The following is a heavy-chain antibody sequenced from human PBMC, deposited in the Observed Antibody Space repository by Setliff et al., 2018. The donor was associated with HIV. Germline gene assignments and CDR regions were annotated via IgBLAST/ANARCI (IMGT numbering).Heavy chain of an antibody. Sequence: GSLRLSCAASGFTFSPYWMHWVRQAPGKGLVWVSRINSDGTSTTYADSVKGRFTISRDNAKNTLYLQMNSLRPEDTAVYYCARVQQQLLQEDDYFDYWGQGTLVTVSS. J-gene: IGHJ4*02. CDR1: GFTFSPYW. D-gene: IGHD6-13*01. V-gene: IGHV3-74*03. CDR3: ARVQQQLLQEDDYFDY. CDR2: INSDGTST.